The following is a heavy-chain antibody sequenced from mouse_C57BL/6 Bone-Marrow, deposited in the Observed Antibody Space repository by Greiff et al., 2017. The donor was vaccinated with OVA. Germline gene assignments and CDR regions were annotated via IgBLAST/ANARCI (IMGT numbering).Heavy chain of an antibody. V-gene: IGHV14-2*01. CDR2: NDPEDGET. Sequence: VQPKESGAELVKPGASVKLSCTASGFNIKDYYMHWVKQRTEQGLEWIGRNDPEDGETKFAPKFQGQAPITADTSSNTAYLQLSNLTSEETAVYDGARKNDYGRRYFDYWGQGTTLTVSS. J-gene: IGHJ2*01. CDR3: ARKNDYGRRYFDY. D-gene: IGHD1-1*01. CDR1: GFNIKDYY.